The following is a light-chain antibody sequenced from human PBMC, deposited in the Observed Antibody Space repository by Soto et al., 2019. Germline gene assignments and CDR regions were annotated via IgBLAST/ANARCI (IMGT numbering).Light chain of an antibody. V-gene: IGLV2-11*01. CDR1: SSDVGGYNY. CDR3: CSYAGTYAVV. CDR2: DVR. J-gene: IGLJ2*01. Sequence: QSALTQPRSVSGSPGQSVTISCTGSSSDVGGYNYVSWHQHHPGKAPKLIIYDVRKRPSGVPNRFSASKSGNTASLTISGLQAEDEADYFCCSYAGTYAVVFGGGTNLTVL.